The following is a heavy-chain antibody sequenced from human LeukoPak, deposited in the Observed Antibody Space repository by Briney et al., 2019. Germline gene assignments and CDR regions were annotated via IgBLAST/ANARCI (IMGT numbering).Heavy chain of an antibody. CDR2: INPSGGST. V-gene: IGHV1-46*01. Sequence: ASVTVSCKASGYTFTSYYMHWVRQAPGQGLEWMGIINPSGGSTSYAQKFQGRVTMTRDTSTSTVYMELSSLRSEDTAVYYCARDLRGRGYGYYYYGMDVWGQGTTVTVSS. CDR3: ARDLRGRGYGYYYYGMDV. J-gene: IGHJ6*02. CDR1: GYTFTSYY. D-gene: IGHD5-18*01.